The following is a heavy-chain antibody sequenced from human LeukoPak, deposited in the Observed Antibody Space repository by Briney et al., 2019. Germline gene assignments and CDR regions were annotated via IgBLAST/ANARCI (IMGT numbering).Heavy chain of an antibody. CDR1: GFTFSDCY. Sequence: GGSLRLSCAASGFTFSDCYKSWIRQAPGKGLEWVSYISSSGTTIYYADSVKGRFTISRDNAKNSLYLQMNSLRAEDTAVYYCARRRDSGSLQHFDYWGQGTLVTVSS. CDR2: ISSSGTTI. D-gene: IGHD1-26*01. CDR3: ARRRDSGSLQHFDY. J-gene: IGHJ4*02. V-gene: IGHV3-11*01.